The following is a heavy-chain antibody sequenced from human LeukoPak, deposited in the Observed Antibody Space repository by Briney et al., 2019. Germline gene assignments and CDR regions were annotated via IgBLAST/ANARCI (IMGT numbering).Heavy chain of an antibody. J-gene: IGHJ4*02. CDR1: GGSFSGYY. V-gene: IGHV4-34*01. CDR2: INHSGGT. D-gene: IGHD1-26*01. CDR3: ARGWSSYPY. Sequence: PSETLSLTCAVYGGSFSGYYWSWIRQPPGKGLEWIGEINHSGGTNYNPSLKSRVTISVDTSKNQLSLKLSSVTAADTAVYYCARGWSSYPYWGQGTLVTVSS.